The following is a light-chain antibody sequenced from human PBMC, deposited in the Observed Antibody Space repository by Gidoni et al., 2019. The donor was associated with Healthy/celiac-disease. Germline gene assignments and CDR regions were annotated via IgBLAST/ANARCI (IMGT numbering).Light chain of an antibody. CDR2: DDS. V-gene: IGLV3-21*02. CDR3: QVWDSSSYHLPLV. CDR1: NIGSKS. Sequence: SYVLTQPPSVSVAPGQTARITCGGNNIGSKSGHWYQQKPGQTPVLVVYDDSDRPSGIPERFSVSNSGNTATLTSSRVEAGDEADYYCQVWDSSSYHLPLVFGGGTKLTVL. J-gene: IGLJ2*01.